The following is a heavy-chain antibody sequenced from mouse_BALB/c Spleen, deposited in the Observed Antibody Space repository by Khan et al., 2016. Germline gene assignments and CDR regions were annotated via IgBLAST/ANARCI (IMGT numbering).Heavy chain of an antibody. CDR1: GFSLTSYG. J-gene: IGHJ1*01. CDR3: ARKARDGYFDV. Sequence: QVQLQQSGPGLVQPSQSLSITCTVSGFSLTSYGVHWVRQSPGKGLEWLGVIWSGGSTDYNAAFISRLSISKDNSKSQVFFKMNSLQANDTAIYYCARKARDGYFDVWGAGTTVTVSS. D-gene: IGHD3-3*01. CDR2: IWSGGST. V-gene: IGHV2-2*02.